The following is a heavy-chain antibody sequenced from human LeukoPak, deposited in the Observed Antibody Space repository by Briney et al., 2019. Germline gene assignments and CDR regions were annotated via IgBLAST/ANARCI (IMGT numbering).Heavy chain of an antibody. V-gene: IGHV4-39*01. CDR2: LFHAEST. CDR1: GGXISSSSLY. CDR3: ARLRSGWNNFDY. D-gene: IGHD6-19*01. Sequence: SETLSLTCTVSGGXISSSSLYWGWVRQPPGKWLEWIGSLFHAESTSYNPSLKSRVTISVDTSKNLFSLRLSSVTAADTAVYYCARLRSGWNNFDYWGQGTLVTVSS. J-gene: IGHJ4*02.